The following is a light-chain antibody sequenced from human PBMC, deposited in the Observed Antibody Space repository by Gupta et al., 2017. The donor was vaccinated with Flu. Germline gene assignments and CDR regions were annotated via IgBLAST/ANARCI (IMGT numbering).Light chain of an antibody. V-gene: IGKV3-20*01. CDR2: GTS. J-gene: IGKJ2*01. CDR1: LSINSRY. CDR3: QQYTTPPVT. Sequence: ERATLSCGASLSINSRYLAWYQQKRGQAPRLLLYGTSSRATGIPDRFSGSGSGTDFTLTISRLEPEDFAVYYCQQYTTPPVTFGQGTKLEIK.